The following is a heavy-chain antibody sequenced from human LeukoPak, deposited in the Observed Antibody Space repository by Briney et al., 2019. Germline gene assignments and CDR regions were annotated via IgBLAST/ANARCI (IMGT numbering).Heavy chain of an antibody. D-gene: IGHD4-23*01. V-gene: IGHV3-9*01. Sequence: GGSLRLSCAASGFTFDDYAMHWVRHAPGKGLEWVSGISWNSGSIAYADSVKGRFTISRDNAKNSLYLQMNSLRAEDTAFYYCAKGGGNSGYFQHWGQGTLVTVSS. J-gene: IGHJ1*01. CDR3: AKGGGNSGYFQH. CDR1: GFTFDDYA. CDR2: ISWNSGSI.